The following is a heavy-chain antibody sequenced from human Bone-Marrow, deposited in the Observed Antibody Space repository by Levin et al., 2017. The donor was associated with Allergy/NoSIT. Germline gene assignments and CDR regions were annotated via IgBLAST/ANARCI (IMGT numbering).Heavy chain of an antibody. CDR2: INSTSSTI. CDR3: ARDWYYGSGSYIDY. Sequence: GGSLRLSCAASGFTFSSSIINWVRQAPGKGLEWVSYINSTSSTIYYADSVRGRFTISRDNAKNSLYLQMNSLRAEDTAVYYCARDWYYGSGSYIDYWGQGTPVTVSS. J-gene: IGHJ4*02. V-gene: IGHV3-48*01. D-gene: IGHD3-10*01. CDR1: GFTFSSSI.